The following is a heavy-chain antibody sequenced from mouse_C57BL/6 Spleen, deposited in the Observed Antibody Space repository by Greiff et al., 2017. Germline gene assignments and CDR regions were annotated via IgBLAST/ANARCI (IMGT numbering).Heavy chain of an antibody. CDR2: IDPSDSET. CDR3: ARGDYCGSSYWYFDV. V-gene: IGHV1-52*01. J-gene: IGHJ1*03. Sequence: QVQLQQPGAELVGPGSSVKLSCKASGYTFTSYWMHWVKQRPIQGLEWIGNIDPSDSETHYNQKFKDKATLAVDNSSSTAYMQLSSLTSEDSAVYYCARGDYCGSSYWYFDVWGTGTTVTVSS. D-gene: IGHD1-1*01. CDR1: GYTFTSYW.